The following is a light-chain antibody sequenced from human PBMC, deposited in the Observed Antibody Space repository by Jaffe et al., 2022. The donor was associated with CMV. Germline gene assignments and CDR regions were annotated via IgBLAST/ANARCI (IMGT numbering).Light chain of an antibody. Sequence: EIVLTQSPGTLSLSPGERATLSCRASQGVSNTYLAWYQQKPGQAPRLLIFGTSTRATGIPGRFSGSGSGTDFTLTITRLEPEDFAVYYCHQYGSSPRTFGQGTKVEIK. CDR2: GTS. CDR3: HQYGSSPRT. V-gene: IGKV3-20*01. CDR1: QGVSNTY. J-gene: IGKJ1*01.